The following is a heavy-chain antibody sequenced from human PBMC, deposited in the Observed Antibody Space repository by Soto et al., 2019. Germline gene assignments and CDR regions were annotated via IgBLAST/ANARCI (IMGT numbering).Heavy chain of an antibody. J-gene: IGHJ4*02. CDR2: ISAFNGDT. CDR1: GYSFQRYG. CDR3: ARDSPSSGLLVGNY. V-gene: IGHV1-18*01. Sequence: QVQLVQSGAEVKRPGASVKVSCKASGYSFQRYGISWVRQAPGQGLEWVGWISAFNGDTKYAQRLQDRVSMTTDTSTDTAHMELSSLRSDDTSIYYCARDSPSSGLLVGNYCGQGTLVTVSS. D-gene: IGHD6-19*01.